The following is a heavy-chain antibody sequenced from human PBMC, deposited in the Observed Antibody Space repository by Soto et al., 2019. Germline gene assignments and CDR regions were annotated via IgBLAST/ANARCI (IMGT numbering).Heavy chain of an antibody. V-gene: IGHV5-51*01. CDR3: ARQGGYYDFWSGYYKLAPYQVDH. J-gene: IGHJ4*01. D-gene: IGHD3-3*01. CDR2: IYPGDSDT. CDR1: GYSFTSYW. Sequence: GVSLKVSCKGSGYSFTSYWIGWVRQMPGKGLEWMGIIYPGDSDTRYSPSFQGQVTISADKSISTAYLQWSSLKASDTAMYYCARQGGYYDFWSGYYKLAPYQVDHWCQGTTSTVPS.